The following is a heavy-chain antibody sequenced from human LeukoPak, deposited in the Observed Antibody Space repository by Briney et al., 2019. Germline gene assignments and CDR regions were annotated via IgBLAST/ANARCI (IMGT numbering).Heavy chain of an antibody. CDR3: ARLTGTTLYYYYMDV. D-gene: IGHD1-7*01. V-gene: IGHV4-34*01. CDR1: GGSFSGYY. CDR2: INHSGST. J-gene: IGHJ6*03. Sequence: SETLGLTCAVYGGSFSGYYWSWIPQPPGKGLEWMGEINHSGSTNYNPSLKSRVTISVDTSKNQFSLKLSSVTAADTAVYYCARLTGTTLYYYYMDVWGKGTTVAVSS.